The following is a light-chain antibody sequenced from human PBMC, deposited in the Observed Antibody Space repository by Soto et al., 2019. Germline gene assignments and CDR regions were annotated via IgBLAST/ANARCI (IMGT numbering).Light chain of an antibody. CDR2: DVS. V-gene: IGLV2-14*03. CDR3: RSYTSSYTYV. J-gene: IGLJ1*01. Sequence: QSVLTQPASVSGSPGQSVTISCAGTSSDVGGYNFVSWYQQHPGKAPQLMIYDVSSRPSGVSNRFSGSKSGNTASLTISGLQAEDEADYYCRSYTSSYTYVFGTGTKVTVL. CDR1: SSDVGGYNF.